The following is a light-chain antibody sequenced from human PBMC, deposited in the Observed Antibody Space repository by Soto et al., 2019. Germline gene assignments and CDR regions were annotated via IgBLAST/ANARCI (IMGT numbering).Light chain of an antibody. CDR3: SSYAGSNNVV. J-gene: IGLJ2*01. Sequence: QSALTQPASVSGSPGQSITISCTGTSNDVGGYAYVSWYQQYPGKAPKLVISEVSNRPSGVSHRFSGSKSGNTASLTVSGLQAEDEADYYCSSYAGSNNVVFGGGTKLTVL. CDR2: EVS. CDR1: SNDVGGYAY. V-gene: IGLV2-14*01.